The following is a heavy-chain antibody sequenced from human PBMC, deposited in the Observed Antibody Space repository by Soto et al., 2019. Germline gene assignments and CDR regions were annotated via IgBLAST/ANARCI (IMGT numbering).Heavy chain of an antibody. V-gene: IGHV3-74*01. CDR3: ARVASDGYNFAEGEGIDY. CDR2: INSDGSST. CDR1: GFTFSSYW. D-gene: IGHD5-12*01. Sequence: EVQLVESGGGLVQPGGSLRLSCAASGFTFSSYWMHWVRQAPGKGLVWVSRINSDGSSTSYADSVKGRFTISRDNAENTLYLQMNSLRAEDTAVYYCARVASDGYNFAEGEGIDYWGQGTLVTVSS. J-gene: IGHJ4*02.